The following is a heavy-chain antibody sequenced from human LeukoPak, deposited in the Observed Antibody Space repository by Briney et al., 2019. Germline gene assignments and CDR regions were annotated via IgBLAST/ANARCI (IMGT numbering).Heavy chain of an antibody. CDR3: AKDSIVGNRGEYFQH. CDR1: GFTFSSYA. J-gene: IGHJ1*01. CDR2: ISGSGGST. D-gene: IGHD1-26*01. Sequence: GGSLRLSCAAYGFTFSSYAMSWVRQAPGKGLEWVSAISGSGGSTYYADSVKGRFTISRDNSKNTLYLQMNSLRAEDTAVYYCAKDSIVGNRGEYFQHWGQGTLVTVSS. V-gene: IGHV3-23*01.